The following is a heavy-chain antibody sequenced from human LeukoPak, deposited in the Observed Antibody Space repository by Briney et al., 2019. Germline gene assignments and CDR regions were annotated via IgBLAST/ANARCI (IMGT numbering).Heavy chain of an antibody. CDR2: IGTSSTTI. CDR1: GFTFSSYT. J-gene: IGHJ4*02. CDR3: AREGDGYSVDY. V-gene: IGHV3-48*04. Sequence: GGSLRLSCAASGFTFSSYTMNWVRQPPGKGLEWVSNIGTSSTTIYYADSVKGRFTISRDNAKNSLYLQMNSLRAVDTAMYYCAREGDGYSVDYWGQGTLVTVSS. D-gene: IGHD5-24*01.